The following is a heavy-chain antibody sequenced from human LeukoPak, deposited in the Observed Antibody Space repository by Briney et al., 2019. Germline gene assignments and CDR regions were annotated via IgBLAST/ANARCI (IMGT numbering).Heavy chain of an antibody. V-gene: IGHV3-7*01. Sequence: GGSLKLSCAASGFTFSSYWMGWVRQAPGKRLEWVANMNIDGSEKYYADSAKGRFTISRDNARNSVYLQMNSLRVEDTAVYYCARDPVEWELLLDYWVQGTLVTVSS. J-gene: IGHJ4*02. CDR2: MNIDGSEK. CDR3: ARDPVEWELLLDY. D-gene: IGHD1-26*01. CDR1: GFTFSSYW.